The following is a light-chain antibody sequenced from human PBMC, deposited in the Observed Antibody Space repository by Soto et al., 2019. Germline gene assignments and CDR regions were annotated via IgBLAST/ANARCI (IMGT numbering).Light chain of an antibody. CDR2: DVS. CDR3: CSYAGSYIWV. V-gene: IGLV2-11*01. CDR1: SSDVGGYKY. J-gene: IGLJ2*01. Sequence: QSALTQPRSVSGSPGQSVTISCTGTSSDVGGYKYVSWYQQHPGKVPKLMIYDVSKRPSGVPDRFSGSKSGNTAFLTISGLQAEDEADYYCCSYAGSYIWVFGGGTKLTVL.